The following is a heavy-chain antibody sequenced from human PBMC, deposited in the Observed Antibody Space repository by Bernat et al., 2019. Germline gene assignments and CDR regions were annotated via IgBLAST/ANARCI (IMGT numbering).Heavy chain of an antibody. V-gene: IGHV3-21*01. Sequence: EVQLVESGGGLVKPGGSLRLSCAASGFTFSSYGVNWVRQAPGKGLEWVSYISRTSNYIYYADSVKGGFTISRDNAKNLLYLQMNSLRAEDTAVYYCAREGATEVYYSMDVWGKGTTVTVSS. J-gene: IGHJ6*03. CDR1: GFTFSSYG. CDR3: AREGATEVYYSMDV. CDR2: ISRTSNYI.